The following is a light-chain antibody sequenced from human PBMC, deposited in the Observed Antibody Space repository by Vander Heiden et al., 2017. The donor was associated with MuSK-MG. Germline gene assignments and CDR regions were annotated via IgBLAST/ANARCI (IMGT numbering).Light chain of an antibody. V-gene: IGLV3-1*01. CDR3: QAWDSSTAGV. CDR1: KLGDKY. CDR2: QDS. Sequence: SYHLTHPPSVSVAPGQTASITFSGDKLGDKYACWYQQKPGQSPVLVIYQDSKRPSGIPERFSGSNSGNTATLTISGTQAMDEADYYCQAWDSSTAGVFGGGTQLTVL. J-gene: IGLJ3*02.